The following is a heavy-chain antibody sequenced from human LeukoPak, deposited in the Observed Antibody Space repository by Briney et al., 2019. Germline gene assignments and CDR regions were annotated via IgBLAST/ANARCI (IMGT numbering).Heavy chain of an antibody. CDR2: MNPNSGNT. CDR1: GYTFTIYD. V-gene: IGHV1-8*01. D-gene: IGHD6-6*01. Sequence: ASVKVSCKASGYTFTIYDINWVRQATGQGLEWMGWMNPNSGNTGYAQKFQGRVTMTRNTSISTAYMELSSLRSEDTAVYYCARSIAARRGTDYWGQGTLVTVSS. CDR3: ARSIAARRGTDY. J-gene: IGHJ4*02.